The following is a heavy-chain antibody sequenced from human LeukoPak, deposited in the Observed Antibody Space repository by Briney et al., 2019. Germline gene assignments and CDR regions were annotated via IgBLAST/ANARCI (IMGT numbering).Heavy chain of an antibody. V-gene: IGHV4-59*01. CDR2: IYYSGST. J-gene: IGHJ4*02. Sequence: SETLSLTCTVSGGSISSYYWGWIRQPPGKGLEWIGYIYYSGSTNYNPSLKSRVTISVDTSKNQFSLKLSSVTAADTAVYYYAREVGRDGYNLFDYWGQGTLVTVSS. CDR1: GGSISSYY. D-gene: IGHD5-24*01. CDR3: AREVGRDGYNLFDY.